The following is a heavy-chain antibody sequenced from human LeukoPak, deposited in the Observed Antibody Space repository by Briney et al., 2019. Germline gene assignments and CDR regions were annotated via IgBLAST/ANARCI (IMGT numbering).Heavy chain of an antibody. D-gene: IGHD1-26*01. J-gene: IGHJ6*03. V-gene: IGHV4-4*07. CDR3: ASGPSGSYREYYYMDV. CDR1: GGSISSYY. CDR2: IYTSGST. Sequence: SETLSLTCTVSGGSISSYYWSWIRQPAGKGLEWIGRIYTSGSTNYNPSLKSRVTISVDTSKNQFSLKLSSVTAADTAVYYCASGPSGSYREYYYMDVWGKGTTVTISS.